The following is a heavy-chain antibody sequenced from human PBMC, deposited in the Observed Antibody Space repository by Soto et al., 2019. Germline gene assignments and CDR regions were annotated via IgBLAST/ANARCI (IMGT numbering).Heavy chain of an antibody. CDR2: INHSGST. Sequence: KSSETLSLTCAVYGGSFSGYYWSWIRQPPGKGLEWIGEINHSGSTNYNPSLKSRVTISVDTSKNQFSLKLGSVTAADTAVYYCARDTYGSGSYPWFDPWGQGTLVTVSS. CDR3: ARDTYGSGSYPWFDP. J-gene: IGHJ5*02. D-gene: IGHD3-10*01. V-gene: IGHV4-34*01. CDR1: GGSFSGYY.